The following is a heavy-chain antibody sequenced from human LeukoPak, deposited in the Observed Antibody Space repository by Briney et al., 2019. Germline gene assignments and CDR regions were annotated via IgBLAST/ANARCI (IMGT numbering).Heavy chain of an antibody. Sequence: PSETLSLTCTVSGGSISSSSYYWGWIRQPPGKGLEWIGSIYYSGSTYYNPSLKSRVTISVDTSKNQFSLKLSSVTAADTAVYYCARLITGSGSYYTFDYWGQGTLVTVSS. CDR3: ARLITGSGSYYTFDY. CDR1: GGSISSSSYY. V-gene: IGHV4-39*01. CDR2: IYYSGST. D-gene: IGHD3-10*01. J-gene: IGHJ4*02.